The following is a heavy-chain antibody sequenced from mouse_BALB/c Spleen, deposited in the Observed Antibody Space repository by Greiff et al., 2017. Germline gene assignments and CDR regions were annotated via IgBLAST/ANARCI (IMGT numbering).Heavy chain of an antibody. CDR1: GFTFSSYT. Sequence: EVQGVESGGGLVKPGGSLKLSCAASGFTFSSYTMSWVRQTPEKRLEWVAYISNGGGSTYYPDTVKGRFTISRDNAKNTLYLQMSSLKSEDTAMYYCARHDYGSSLAYWGQGTLVTVSA. CDR3: ARHDYGSSLAY. D-gene: IGHD1-1*01. J-gene: IGHJ3*01. V-gene: IGHV5-12-2*01. CDR2: ISNGGGST.